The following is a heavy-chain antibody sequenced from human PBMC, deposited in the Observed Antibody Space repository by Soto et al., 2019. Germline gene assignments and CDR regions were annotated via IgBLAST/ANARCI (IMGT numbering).Heavy chain of an antibody. Sequence: QVQLVESGGGVVQPGRSLRLSCAASGFTFSSYGMHWVRQAPGKGLEWVAVISYDGSNKYYADSVKGRFTISRDNSKNTLYLQMNSLRAEDTAVYYCAKDFSFRECGVDQMGDWGQGTLVTVSS. CDR1: GFTFSSYG. J-gene: IGHJ4*02. V-gene: IGHV3-30*18. D-gene: IGHD3-10*01. CDR3: AKDFSFRECGVDQMGD. CDR2: ISYDGSNK.